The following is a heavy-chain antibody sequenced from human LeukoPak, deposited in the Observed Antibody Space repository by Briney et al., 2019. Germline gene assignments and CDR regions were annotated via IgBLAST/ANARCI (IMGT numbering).Heavy chain of an antibody. D-gene: IGHD5-24*01. V-gene: IGHV3-23*01. CDR2: ISGSGGST. CDR3: AKDRNGMATIGGYYFDY. CDR1: GFTFSSYA. Sequence: GGSLRLSCAASGFTFSSYAMSWVRQAPGKGLEWVSAISGSGGSTYYADSVKGRFTTSRDNSKNTLYLQMNSLRAEDTAVYYCAKDRNGMATIGGYYFDYWGQGTLVTVSS. J-gene: IGHJ4*02.